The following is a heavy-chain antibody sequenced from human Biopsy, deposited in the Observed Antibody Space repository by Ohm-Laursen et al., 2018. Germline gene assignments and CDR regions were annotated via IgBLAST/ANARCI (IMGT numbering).Heavy chain of an antibody. CDR2: ISSSGST. J-gene: IGHJ3*01. D-gene: IGHD3-3*01. V-gene: IGHV4-59*01. CDR1: GGSISSDY. CDR3: ARLYRLDDYWNDDPPDAFDV. Sequence: SETLSLTCFVSGGSISSDYWSWIRQPPRKGLEWIGYISSSGSTNYNPSLRGRVTITVDTSKNQFSLKLTSVTAADTAVFFCARLYRLDDYWNDDPPDAFDVWGQGTMVTVSS.